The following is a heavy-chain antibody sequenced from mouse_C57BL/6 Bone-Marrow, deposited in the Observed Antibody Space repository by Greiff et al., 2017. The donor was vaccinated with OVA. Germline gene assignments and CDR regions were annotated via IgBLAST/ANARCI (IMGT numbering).Heavy chain of an antibody. D-gene: IGHD1-1*01. J-gene: IGHJ2*01. CDR3: TGVVAPYFDY. V-gene: IGHV1-15*01. Sequence: VQRVESGAELVRPGASVTLSCKASGYTFTDYEMHWVKQTPVHGLEWIGAIDPETGGTAYNQKFKGKAILTADKSSSTAYMELRSLTSEDSAVYYCTGVVAPYFDYWGQGTTLTVSS. CDR2: IDPETGGT. CDR1: GYTFTDYE.